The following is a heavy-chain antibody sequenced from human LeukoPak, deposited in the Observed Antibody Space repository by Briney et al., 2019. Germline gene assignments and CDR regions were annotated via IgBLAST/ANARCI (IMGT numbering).Heavy chain of an antibody. CDR2: INYTGRT. J-gene: IGHJ3*02. CDR1: GGSFTEYH. D-gene: IGHD5/OR15-5a*01. V-gene: IGHV4-34*01. Sequence: KASETLSLTCAVYGGSFTEYHWSWIRQPPGKSLEWIGEINYTGRTHYNPSLTSRVTISIDMSERQFSLRLTSVTAADTAVYYCARERRVEVSDRQTVALDMWAQGTMVIVSS. CDR3: ARERRVEVSDRQTVALDM.